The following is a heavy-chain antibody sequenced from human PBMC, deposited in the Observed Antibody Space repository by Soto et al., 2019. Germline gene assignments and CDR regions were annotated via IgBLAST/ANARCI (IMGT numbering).Heavy chain of an antibody. V-gene: IGHV3-21*06. CDR1: GFTFTRYS. J-gene: IGHJ4*02. CDR2: ISSTTNYI. Sequence: GGSLRLSCAASGFTFTRYSMNWVRQAPGKGLEWVSSISSTTNYIYYGDSMKGRFTISRDNVKNSLYLEMNSLRAEDTAVYYCARESEDLTSNFDYWGQGTLVTVSS. CDR3: ARESEDLTSNFDY.